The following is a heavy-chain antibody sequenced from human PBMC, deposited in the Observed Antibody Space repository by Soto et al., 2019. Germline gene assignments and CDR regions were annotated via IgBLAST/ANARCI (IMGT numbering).Heavy chain of an antibody. J-gene: IGHJ3*02. D-gene: IGHD3-10*01. CDR3: ARRVIGSSRAFDI. Sequence: PGGSLRLSCAASGFAFTGHPMSWVRQAPEKGLEWVAGISEGGDLTYNADSVKGRFTISRDNSSNTLYLQMNSLRAEDTAVYYCARRVIGSSRAFDIWGQGTMVTVSS. V-gene: IGHV3-23*01. CDR1: GFAFTGHP. CDR2: ISEGGDLT.